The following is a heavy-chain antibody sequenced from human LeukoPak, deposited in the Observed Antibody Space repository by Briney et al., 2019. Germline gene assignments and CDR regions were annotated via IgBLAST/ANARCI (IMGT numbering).Heavy chain of an antibody. D-gene: IGHD6-19*01. CDR3: ARVDSSGWSYWYFDL. CDR1: GGSFSGYY. CDR2: INHSGST. Sequence: PSETLSLTCAVYGGSFSGYYWSWIRQPPGKGLEWIGEINHSGSTNYNPSLKSRVTISVATSKNQFSLKLRSVTAADTAVYYCARVDSSGWSYWYFDLWGRGTLVTVSS. J-gene: IGHJ2*01. V-gene: IGHV4-34*01.